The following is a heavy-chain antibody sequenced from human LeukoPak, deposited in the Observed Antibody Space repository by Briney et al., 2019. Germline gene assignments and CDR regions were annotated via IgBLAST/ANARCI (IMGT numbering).Heavy chain of an antibody. CDR3: ARDTAPDYYDSSGYQVGFDY. V-gene: IGHV6-1*01. CDR1: GDSVSSKSAA. D-gene: IGHD3-22*01. CDR2: TYYRSKWYN. J-gene: IGHJ4*02. Sequence: SQTLSLTCAISGDSVSSKSAAWNWIRQSPSRGLEWLGRTYYRSKWYNDYAVSVKSRITINPDTSKNQFSLQLNSVTPEDTAVYYCARDTAPDYYDSSGYQVGFDYWGQGTLVTVSS.